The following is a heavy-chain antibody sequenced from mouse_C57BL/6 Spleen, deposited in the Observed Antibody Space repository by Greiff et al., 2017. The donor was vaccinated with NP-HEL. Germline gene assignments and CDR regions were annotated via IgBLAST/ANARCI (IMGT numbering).Heavy chain of an antibody. J-gene: IGHJ4*01. D-gene: IGHD2-3*01. CDR1: GYTFTSYG. V-gene: IGHV1-81*01. CDR3: ARGGWLLISPYYAMDY. Sequence: VKLQESGAELARPGASVKLSCKASGYTFTSYGISWVKQRTGQGLEWIGEIYPRSGNTYYNEKFKGKATLTADKSSSTAYMELRSLTSEDSAVYFCARGGWLLISPYYAMDYWGQGTSVTVSS. CDR2: IYPRSGNT.